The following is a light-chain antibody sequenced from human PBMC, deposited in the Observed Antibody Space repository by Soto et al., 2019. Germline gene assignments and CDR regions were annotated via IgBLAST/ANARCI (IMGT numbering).Light chain of an antibody. CDR1: NSDVGSYNL. V-gene: IGLV2-23*02. J-gene: IGLJ3*02. Sequence: QSVLTQPASVSGSPGQSITISCTGTNSDVGSYNLVSWYQQHPGKAPKLMIYEVDKWPSGVSNRFSGSKSGNTASLTISGLQAEDEADYYCCSNTGSSTFVFGGGTKLTVL. CDR3: CSNTGSSTFV. CDR2: EVD.